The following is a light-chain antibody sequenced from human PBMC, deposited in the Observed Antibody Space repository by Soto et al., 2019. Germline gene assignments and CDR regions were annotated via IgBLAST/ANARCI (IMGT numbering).Light chain of an antibody. V-gene: IGKV1D-12*01. CDR2: AAS. Sequence: DIQMTQSPSSVSASLGDRVTITCRASQDINNWLAWYQQKPGRAPKLLIYAASSLQTGVPSRFSGSQSGTDFSLTITNLQPEDFATYYCQQANSFPSTFGQGTKVDI. CDR3: QQANSFPST. J-gene: IGKJ2*01. CDR1: QDINNW.